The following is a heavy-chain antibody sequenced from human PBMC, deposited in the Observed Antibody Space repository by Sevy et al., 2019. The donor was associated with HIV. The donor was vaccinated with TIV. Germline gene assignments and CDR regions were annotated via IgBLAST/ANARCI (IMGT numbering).Heavy chain of an antibody. J-gene: IGHJ3*02. D-gene: IGHD6-25*01. Sequence: SETLSLTCTVSGGSISSGSSYWSWIRQPAGKGPEWIGRIYPSGRTNYNPSLESRVTISIDTSKNQFSLKVSSVTAADTVGYFGARDEASGSFDIWGQGTKVTVSS. CDR2: IYPSGRT. CDR3: ARDEASGSFDI. V-gene: IGHV4-61*02. CDR1: GGSISSGSSY.